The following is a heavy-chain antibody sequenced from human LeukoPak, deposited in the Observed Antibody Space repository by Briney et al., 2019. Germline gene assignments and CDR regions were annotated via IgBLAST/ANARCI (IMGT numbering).Heavy chain of an antibody. Sequence: GRSLRLSCAASGFTFSSYVMHWVRQAPGKGLEWVAIISYDGSNKYYADSVKGRFTIPRDNSKNTLFLQMNSLRAEDTAVYYCAKDRTSVHLWLSDLDYWGQGTLVTVSS. V-gene: IGHV3-30*18. CDR1: GFTFSSYV. D-gene: IGHD5-18*01. CDR2: ISYDGSNK. J-gene: IGHJ4*02. CDR3: AKDRTSVHLWLSDLDY.